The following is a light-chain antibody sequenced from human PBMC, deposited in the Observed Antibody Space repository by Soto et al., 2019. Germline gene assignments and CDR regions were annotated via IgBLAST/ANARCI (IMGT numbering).Light chain of an antibody. CDR1: QSVSGS. CDR2: AAS. V-gene: IGKV3-15*01. J-gene: IGKJ4*01. CDR3: QHYNNWPLT. Sequence: EIVLTQSPGTLSLSPGERATLSCRASQSVSGSLAWYQQKPGQAPRLLIYAASTRATDIPARFSGSGSGTQFTLTISSLQSEDFAVYYCQHYNNWPLTFGGGTKVDI.